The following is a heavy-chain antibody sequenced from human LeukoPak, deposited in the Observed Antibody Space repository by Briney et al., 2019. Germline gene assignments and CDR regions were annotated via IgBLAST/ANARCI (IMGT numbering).Heavy chain of an antibody. J-gene: IGHJ3*02. CDR1: GFTFDDYA. CDR3: AKDMGYSGSPYAFDI. D-gene: IGHD1-26*01. V-gene: IGHV3-9*01. Sequence: GRSLRLSCAASGFTFDDYAMHWVRQAPGKGLEWVSGISWNSGSIGYADSVKGRFTIPRDNAKNSLYLQMNSLRAEDTALYYCAKDMGYSGSPYAFDIWGQGTVVTVSS. CDR2: ISWNSGSI.